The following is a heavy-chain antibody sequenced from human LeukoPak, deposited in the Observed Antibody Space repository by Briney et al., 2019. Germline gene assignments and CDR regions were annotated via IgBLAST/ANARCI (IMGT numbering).Heavy chain of an antibody. CDR3: AREAPSPYSPDY. Sequence: GGSLRLSCAASGFTFSDYYTSWIRQAPGKGLEWVSYISSSGSTIYYADSVKGRFTISRDNAKNSLYLQMNSLRAEDTAVYYCAREAPSPYSPDYWGQGTLVTVSS. CDR1: GFTFSDYY. D-gene: IGHD5-18*01. J-gene: IGHJ4*02. CDR2: ISSSGSTI. V-gene: IGHV3-11*01.